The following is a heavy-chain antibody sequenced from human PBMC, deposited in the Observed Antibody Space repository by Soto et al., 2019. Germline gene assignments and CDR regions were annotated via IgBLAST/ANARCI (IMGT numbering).Heavy chain of an antibody. CDR1: GFTVSSKY. D-gene: IGHD6-19*01. CDR3: ASIQWLAQKLFDY. Sequence: GGSLRLSCAASGFTVSSKYMSWVRQAPGKRLEWVSLIQSGGPTYYADSVKGRFTISRDTSENTVHLQMDSLRAEDTGVYYCASIQWLAQKLFDYWGQGTLVTVSP. V-gene: IGHV3-66*01. CDR2: IQSGGPT. J-gene: IGHJ4*02.